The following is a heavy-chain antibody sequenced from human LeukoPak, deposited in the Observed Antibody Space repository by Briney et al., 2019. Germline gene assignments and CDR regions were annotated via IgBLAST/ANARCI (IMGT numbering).Heavy chain of an antibody. D-gene: IGHD2-21*02. Sequence: ASVKVSCMTSGYTFTNYYMHWVRQAPGQGLEWMGIINPSGGSATYAQKFQGRVTMTRDTSTSTVYMELSSLRSEDTAVYYCARFNCGGDCYTDYWGQGTLVTVSS. CDR2: INPSGGSA. CDR3: ARFNCGGDCYTDY. CDR1: GYTFTNYY. J-gene: IGHJ4*02. V-gene: IGHV1-46*01.